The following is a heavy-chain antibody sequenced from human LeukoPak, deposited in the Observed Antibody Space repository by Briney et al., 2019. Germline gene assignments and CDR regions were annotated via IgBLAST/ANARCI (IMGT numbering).Heavy chain of an antibody. CDR1: GGSFSGYY. V-gene: IGHV4-34*01. D-gene: IGHD1-26*01. Sequence: SETLSLTCAVYGGSFSGYYWSWIRQPPGKGLEWIGEINHSGSTNYNPSLKSRVTISVDTSKNQFSLKLSSVTAADTAVYSCARALRGSYFMDYWGQGTLVTASS. CDR3: ARALRGSYFMDY. CDR2: INHSGST. J-gene: IGHJ4*02.